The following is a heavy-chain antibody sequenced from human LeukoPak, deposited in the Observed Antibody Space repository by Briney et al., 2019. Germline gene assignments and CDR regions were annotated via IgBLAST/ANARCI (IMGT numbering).Heavy chain of an antibody. CDR3: AKVRGPGEVSGWYYFDP. Sequence: PGRSLRLSCVASGFTFSSYGMHWVRQAPGKGLEWEAFISYDGSNRYYVDSVKGRFTISRDNSKNTLYLQMNSLRPEDTAVYYCAKVRGPGEVSGWYYFDPWGQGTLVTVSS. J-gene: IGHJ4*02. CDR2: ISYDGSNR. CDR1: GFTFSSYG. D-gene: IGHD6-19*01. V-gene: IGHV3-30*18.